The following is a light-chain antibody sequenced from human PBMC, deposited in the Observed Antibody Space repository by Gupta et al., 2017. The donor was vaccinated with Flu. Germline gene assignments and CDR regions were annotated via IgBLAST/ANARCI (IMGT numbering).Light chain of an antibody. CDR3: QVGDRSSDHVV. J-gene: IGLJ2*01. CDR2: DDS. Sequence: SYVLTQPPSVSVAPGQTARLNCGGNNIGSKSVHWYQQKPGQAPVLVVYDDSDRPSGIPEGFSGSNSGNTANLTISRVEAGDEADYYCQVGDRSSDHVVVGGGTKLTVL. V-gene: IGLV3-21*02. CDR1: NIGSKS.